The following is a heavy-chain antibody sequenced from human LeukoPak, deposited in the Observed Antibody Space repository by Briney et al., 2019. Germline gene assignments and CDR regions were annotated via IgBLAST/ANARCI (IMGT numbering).Heavy chain of an antibody. CDR3: ARGVTTVEY. D-gene: IGHD4-23*01. CDR1: GGSISSSSYY. Sequence: SETLSLTCTVSGGSISSSSYYWGWIRQPPGKGLEWIGNIYYSGSTYYNPSLKSRVTISVDTSKNQFSLKLSSVTAADTAVYYCARGVTTVEYWGQGTLVTVSS. J-gene: IGHJ4*02. CDR2: IYYSGST. V-gene: IGHV4-39*07.